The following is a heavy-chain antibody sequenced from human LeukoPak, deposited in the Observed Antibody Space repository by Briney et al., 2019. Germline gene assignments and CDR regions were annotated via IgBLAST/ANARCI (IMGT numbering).Heavy chain of an antibody. V-gene: IGHV4-34*01. D-gene: IGHD4-23*01. J-gene: IGHJ4*02. Sequence: PSETLSLTCAVYGGSFSGYYWNWIRQPPGKGLEWIGEINHSGSTNYNPYLKSRVTISVDTSKNQFSLKLSSVTAADTAVYYCARCRRGVVMGRFDYWGQGTLVTVSS. CDR1: GGSFSGYY. CDR3: ARCRRGVVMGRFDY. CDR2: INHSGST.